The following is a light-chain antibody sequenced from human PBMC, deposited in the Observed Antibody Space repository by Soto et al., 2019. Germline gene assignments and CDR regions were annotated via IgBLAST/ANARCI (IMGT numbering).Light chain of an antibody. V-gene: IGLV2-14*01. CDR1: NSDIGGYNS. CDR3: TSYTSVTIVV. J-gene: IGLJ2*01. CDR2: GVT. Sequence: QSALTQPASVYGSPGQSITISCTGSNSDIGGYNSVSWYQQHPGKAPKLLIFGVTNRPSGVSDRFSGSKSGNTASLTISALQAEDEADYYCTSYTSVTIVVFGGGTKLTVL.